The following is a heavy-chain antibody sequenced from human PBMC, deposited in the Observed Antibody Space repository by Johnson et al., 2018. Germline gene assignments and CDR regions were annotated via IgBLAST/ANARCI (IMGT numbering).Heavy chain of an antibody. CDR1: GFTFSSYA. CDR3: AKDMMGLVAATILGAFDI. Sequence: EVQLVESGGGLVQPGGSLRLSCAASGFTFSSYAMSWVRQAPGKGLEWVSGISWNSGSIGYADSVKGRFTISSDNAKSSLYLQRNRLRAEDTALYYCAKDMMGLVAATILGAFDIWGQGTMVIVSS. D-gene: IGHD2-15*01. V-gene: IGHV3-9*01. J-gene: IGHJ3*02. CDR2: ISWNSGSI.